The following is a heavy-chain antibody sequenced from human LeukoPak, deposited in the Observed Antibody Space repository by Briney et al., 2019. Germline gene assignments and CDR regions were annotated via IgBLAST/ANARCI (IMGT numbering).Heavy chain of an antibody. CDR2: IYPGDSDT. CDR1: GYSFTSYW. J-gene: IGHJ4*02. Sequence: GESLKISCKGSGYSFTSYWIGWVRQMPGKGLEWMGIIYPGDSDTRYSPSFQGQVTISADKSISTAYLQWSSLKASDTAMYYCARRKFGNGYYGSGSYFDYRGQGTLVTVSS. D-gene: IGHD3-10*01. CDR3: ARRKFGNGYYGSGSYFDY. V-gene: IGHV5-51*01.